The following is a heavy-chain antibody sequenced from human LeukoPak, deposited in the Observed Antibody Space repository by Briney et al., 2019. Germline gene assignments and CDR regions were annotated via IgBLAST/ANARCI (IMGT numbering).Heavy chain of an antibody. CDR3: ARDFLMDV. CDR1: GFTLSSYW. CDR2: IKQDGSEK. J-gene: IGHJ6*03. V-gene: IGHV3-7*01. Sequence: GGSLRLSCAASGFTLSSYWMGWVRQAPGKGLEWVANIKQDGSEKYYVDSVKGRFTISRDNAKNSLYLQMNSRRAEDTAVYYCARDFLMDVWGKGTTVTVSS.